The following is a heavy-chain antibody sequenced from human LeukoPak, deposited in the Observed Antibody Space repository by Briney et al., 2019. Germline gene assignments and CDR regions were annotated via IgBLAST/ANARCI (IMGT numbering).Heavy chain of an antibody. V-gene: IGHV1-18*01. Sequence: GASVKVSCKASGYTFTSYGISWVRQAPGQGLEWMGWISAYNGNTNYAQKLQGRVTMTTDTSTSTAYTELRSLRSDDTAVYYCAREGYYDSSGYYLDYWGQGTLVTVSS. CDR3: AREGYYDSSGYYLDY. D-gene: IGHD3-22*01. CDR2: ISAYNGNT. CDR1: GYTFTSYG. J-gene: IGHJ4*02.